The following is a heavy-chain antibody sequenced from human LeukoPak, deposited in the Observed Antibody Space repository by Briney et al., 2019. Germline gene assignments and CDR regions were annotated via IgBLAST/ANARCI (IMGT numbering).Heavy chain of an antibody. Sequence: PSETLSLTCTVSGGSISNYLWSWIRQPPGKGLEWIGYVFDSGGTNYNPSLKSRVTISVDTSKKQFSLKLSSVTAADTAVYYCARGYSSSWNYFDYWGQGTLVTVSS. CDR3: ARGYSSSWNYFDY. CDR1: GGSISNYL. CDR2: VFDSGGT. J-gene: IGHJ4*02. D-gene: IGHD6-13*01. V-gene: IGHV4-59*01.